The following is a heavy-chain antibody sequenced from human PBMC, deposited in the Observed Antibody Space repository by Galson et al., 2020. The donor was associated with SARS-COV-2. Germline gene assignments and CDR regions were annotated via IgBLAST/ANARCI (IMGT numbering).Heavy chain of an antibody. J-gene: IGHJ3*02. CDR1: GYTFNTYG. CDR2: ISPNSGNT. Sequence: ASVKVSCKSSGYTFNTYGISWVRQAPGQGLEWMGWISPNSGNTYYAQKFQGRVTLTRDKFTSTVYMDLRGLTSDDTAVYFCVRDWSTSRRGAFDIWGQGTQVTVSS. V-gene: IGHV1-18*01. D-gene: IGHD3-3*01. CDR3: VRDWSTSRRGAFDI.